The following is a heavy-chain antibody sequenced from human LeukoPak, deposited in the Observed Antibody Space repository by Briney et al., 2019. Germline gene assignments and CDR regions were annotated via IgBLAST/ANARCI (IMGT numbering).Heavy chain of an antibody. J-gene: IGHJ5*02. Sequence: SETLSLTCTVSGGSISSSSYYWGWIRHPPGKGLEWFARVYYSGSTYYNPSLKSRVTISVDTSKNQFSLKLSSVTAADTAVYYCARQDYDILTGYPNWFDPWGQGTLVTVSS. V-gene: IGHV4-39*01. CDR2: VYYSGST. CDR1: GGSISSSSYY. CDR3: ARQDYDILTGYPNWFDP. D-gene: IGHD3-9*01.